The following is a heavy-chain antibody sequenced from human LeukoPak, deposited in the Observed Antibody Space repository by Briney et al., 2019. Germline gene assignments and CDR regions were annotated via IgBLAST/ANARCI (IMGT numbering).Heavy chain of an antibody. J-gene: IGHJ3*02. Sequence: GASVKVSCKASGYTFTSYDISWVRQAPGQGLEWMGGISAYNGNTNYAQKLQGRVTMTTDTSTSTAYMELRSLRSDDTAVYYCARDPPYYDILTGYYAAAAFDIWGQGTMVTVSS. CDR2: ISAYNGNT. D-gene: IGHD3-9*01. CDR3: ARDPPYYDILTGYYAAAAFDI. V-gene: IGHV1-18*01. CDR1: GYTFTSYD.